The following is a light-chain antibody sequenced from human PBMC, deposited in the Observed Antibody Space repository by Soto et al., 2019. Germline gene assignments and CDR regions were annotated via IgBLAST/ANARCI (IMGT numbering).Light chain of an antibody. CDR2: DVT. V-gene: IGLV2-14*01. J-gene: IGLJ1*01. CDR3: CSYTTSNTLV. Sequence: QSALTQPASVSGSPGQSITISCTGTSSDLGAYNSVSWYRQHPGKAPKVMIYDVTNRPSGVSSRLSGSKSGNTASLTISGLQADDEADYYCCSYTTSNTLVFGTGTKLTVL. CDR1: SSDLGAYNS.